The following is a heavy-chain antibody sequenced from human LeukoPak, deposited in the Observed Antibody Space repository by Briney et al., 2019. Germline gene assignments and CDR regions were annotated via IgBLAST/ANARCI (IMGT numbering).Heavy chain of an antibody. J-gene: IGHJ4*02. CDR1: GDSISSSSYY. Sequence: SETLSLTCTVSGDSISSSSYYWGWNRQPPGKGLEWIGSIYYSGSTYYNPSLKSRVTISVDTSKNQFSLKLSSATAADTAVYYCARDSSGYRFDYWGQGTLVTVSS. CDR2: IYYSGST. D-gene: IGHD3-22*01. CDR3: ARDSSGYRFDY. V-gene: IGHV4-39*01.